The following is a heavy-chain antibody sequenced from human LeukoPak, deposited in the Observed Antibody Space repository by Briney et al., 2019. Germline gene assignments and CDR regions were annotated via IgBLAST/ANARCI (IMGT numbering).Heavy chain of an antibody. Sequence: GGSLRLSCAASGFTVSSNYMSWVRQAPGKGLEWVSVIYGGGSTYYADSVKGRFTISRDNSRNTLYLQMNSLRAEDTAVYYCAREASGSYFANWGQGTPVTVSS. CDR3: AREASGSYFAN. CDR1: GFTVSSNY. V-gene: IGHV3-53*01. D-gene: IGHD1-26*01. CDR2: IYGGGST. J-gene: IGHJ4*02.